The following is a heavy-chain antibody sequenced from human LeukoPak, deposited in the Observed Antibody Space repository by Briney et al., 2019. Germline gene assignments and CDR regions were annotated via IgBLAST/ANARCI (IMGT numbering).Heavy chain of an antibody. V-gene: IGHV4-61*02. CDR1: GGSISSGSHY. D-gene: IGHD3-22*01. Sequence: PSETLSLTCTVSGGSISSGSHYWTWIRQPAGKGLEWIGRIYSSGSTDYHPSLKSRVSISVDTSKNQFALNLSSVTAADTAVYYCARDCIGRSSYHATSGYRSEEGYFDPWGQGTLVTVSS. J-gene: IGHJ5*02. CDR2: IYSSGST. CDR3: ARDCIGRSSYHATSGYRSEEGYFDP.